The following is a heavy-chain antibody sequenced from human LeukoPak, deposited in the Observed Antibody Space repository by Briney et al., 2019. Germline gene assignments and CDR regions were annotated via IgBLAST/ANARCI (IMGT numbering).Heavy chain of an antibody. Sequence: GGSLRLSCAASGFIFSSSAITWVRQAPGKGLEWVSYISSSGSTIYYADSVKGRFTISRDNAKNSLYLQMNSLRAEDTAVYYCARDGGEVAADYWGQGTLVTVSS. CDR2: ISSSGSTI. V-gene: IGHV3-48*04. D-gene: IGHD6-19*01. CDR1: GFIFSSSA. J-gene: IGHJ4*02. CDR3: ARDGGEVAADY.